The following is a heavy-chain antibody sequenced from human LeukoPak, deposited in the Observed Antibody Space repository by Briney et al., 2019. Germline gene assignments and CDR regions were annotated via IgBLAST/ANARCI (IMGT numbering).Heavy chain of an antibody. D-gene: IGHD1-26*01. CDR2: IRYDGSNK. V-gene: IGHV3-30*02. Sequence: PGGSLRLSCAASGFTFSSYGMHWVRQAPGKGREWVAFIRYDGSNKYYADSVKGRFTISRDNSKNTLYLQMNSLRAEDTAVYYCAKGRGSYYFNWFDPWGQGTLVTVSS. CDR1: GFTFSSYG. CDR3: AKGRGSYYFNWFDP. J-gene: IGHJ5*02.